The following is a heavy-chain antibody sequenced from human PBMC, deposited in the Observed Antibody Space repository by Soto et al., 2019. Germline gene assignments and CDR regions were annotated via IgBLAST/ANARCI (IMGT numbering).Heavy chain of an antibody. CDR3: ARDPFPARNTNDY. J-gene: IGHJ4*02. CDR2: ISSSSSTI. Sequence: PGGSLRLSCAASGFTFSSYSMNWVRQAPGKGLEWVSYISSSSSTIYYADSVKGRFTISRDNAKNSLYLQMNSLRAEDTAVYYCARDPFPARNTNDYWGQGTLVTVSS. V-gene: IGHV3-48*04. D-gene: IGHD3-3*01. CDR1: GFTFSSYS.